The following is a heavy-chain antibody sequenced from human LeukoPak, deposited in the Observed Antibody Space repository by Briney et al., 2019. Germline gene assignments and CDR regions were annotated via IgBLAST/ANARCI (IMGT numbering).Heavy chain of an antibody. V-gene: IGHV4-34*01. Sequence: SETLSLTCAVYGGSFSGYYWSWIRQPPGKGLEWIGEINHSGSTNYNPSLKSRVTTSVDTSKNQFSLKLSSVTAADTAVYYCARRGGYYDSSGYYRRWFDPWGQGTLVTVSS. CDR3: ARRGGYYDSSGYYRRWFDP. D-gene: IGHD3-22*01. CDR2: INHSGST. CDR1: GGSFSGYY. J-gene: IGHJ5*02.